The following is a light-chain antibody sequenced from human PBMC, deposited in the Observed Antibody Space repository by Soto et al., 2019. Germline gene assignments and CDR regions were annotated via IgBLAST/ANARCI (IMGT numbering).Light chain of an antibody. V-gene: IGKV1-33*01. CDR3: QQSYSVPYT. J-gene: IGKJ2*01. CDR2: DAS. CDR1: HHINNY. Sequence: DIQMTQSPSSLSASVGDRVTITCQAGHHINNYLNWFQQKPGKAPKLLIYDASKLQTGVPSRFSGSGSGTDFTFTISSLQPEDIATYYCQQSYSVPYTFGQGTKVDI.